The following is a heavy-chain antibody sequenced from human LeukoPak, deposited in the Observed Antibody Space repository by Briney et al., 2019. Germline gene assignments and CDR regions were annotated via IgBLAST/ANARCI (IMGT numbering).Heavy chain of an antibody. V-gene: IGHV3-7*01. D-gene: IGHD6-6*01. Sequence: GGSLRLSCAASGFTFSSYWMSWVRQAPGKGLEWVANIKQDGSEKYYVDSVKGRFTISRDNAKNSLYLQMNSLRAEDTAVYYCARDRSWYSSSSLNYNYYMDVWGKGTTVTVSS. J-gene: IGHJ6*03. CDR3: ARDRSWYSSSSLNYNYYMDV. CDR1: GFTFSSYW. CDR2: IKQDGSEK.